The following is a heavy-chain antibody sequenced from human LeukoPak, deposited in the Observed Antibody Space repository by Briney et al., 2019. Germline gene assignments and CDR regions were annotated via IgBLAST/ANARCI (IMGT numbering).Heavy chain of an antibody. CDR3: AKGGKWDVTPFDY. CDR2: ISGSGDGA. V-gene: IGHV3-23*01. D-gene: IGHD1-26*01. CDR1: GFTFNNYG. J-gene: IGHJ4*02. Sequence: GGSLRLSCEGSGFTFNNYGMSWVRQAPGKGLEWVAGISGSGDGANYADSVKGRFTISRDNSKNTLYLQVNSLRAEDTAVYYCAKGGKWDVTPFDYWGQGTLVTVSS.